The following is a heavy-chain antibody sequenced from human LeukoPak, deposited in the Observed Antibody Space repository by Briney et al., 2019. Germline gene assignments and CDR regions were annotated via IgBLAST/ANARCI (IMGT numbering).Heavy chain of an antibody. Sequence: GGSLRLSCAASGFTFSDYYMSWIRQAPGKGLEWVSYISNSGSTIYYADSVKGRFTISRDNAKNSLYLQMNSLRAEDTAVYYCARDPRGYCSSTSCYYFDYWGQGTLVTVSS. CDR3: ARDPRGYCSSTSCYYFDY. CDR1: GFTFSDYY. V-gene: IGHV3-11*01. J-gene: IGHJ4*02. D-gene: IGHD2-2*01. CDR2: ISNSGSTI.